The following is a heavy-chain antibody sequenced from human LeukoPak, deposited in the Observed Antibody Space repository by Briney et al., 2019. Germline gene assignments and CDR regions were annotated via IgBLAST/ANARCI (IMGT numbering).Heavy chain of an antibody. J-gene: IGHJ6*03. CDR1: GGSISSSSSY. CDR3: ARRFYYYYYMDV. Sequence: SETLSLTCTVSGGSISSSSSYWSWIRQPPGKGLEWIGEINHSGSTNYNPSLKSRVTISVDTSKNQFSLKLSSVTAADTAVYYCARRFYYYYYMDVWGKGTTVTISS. CDR2: INHSGST. V-gene: IGHV4-39*07.